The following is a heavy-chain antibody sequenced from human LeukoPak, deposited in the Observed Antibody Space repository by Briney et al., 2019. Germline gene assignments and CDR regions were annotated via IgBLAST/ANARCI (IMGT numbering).Heavy chain of an antibody. Sequence: PSETLSLTCTVSGGSISSHYWSWIRQPPGKGLEWIGYIYYSGSTYYNPSLKSRVTISVDTSKNQFSLKLSSVTAADTAVYYCASTEAGYYDSSGTGTFDYWGQGTLVTVSS. CDR1: GGSISSHY. J-gene: IGHJ4*02. D-gene: IGHD3-22*01. V-gene: IGHV4-59*11. CDR2: IYYSGST. CDR3: ASTEAGYYDSSGTGTFDY.